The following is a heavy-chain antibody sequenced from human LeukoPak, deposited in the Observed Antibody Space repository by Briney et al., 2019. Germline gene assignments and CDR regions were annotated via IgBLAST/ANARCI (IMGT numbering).Heavy chain of an antibody. CDR1: APTFSNFE. CDR2: ISHSGKTI. J-gene: IGHJ6*03. D-gene: IGHD6-19*01. Sequence: GGSLRLSCAASAPTFSNFEMNWVRQAPGKGLEWVSYISHSGKTIYYANSVKGRFTISRDNAENTLYVQMNSLRAEDTGVYYCARGGTSGGAPDYYYYMDVWGKGTTVTVSS. V-gene: IGHV3-48*03. CDR3: ARGGTSGGAPDYYYYMDV.